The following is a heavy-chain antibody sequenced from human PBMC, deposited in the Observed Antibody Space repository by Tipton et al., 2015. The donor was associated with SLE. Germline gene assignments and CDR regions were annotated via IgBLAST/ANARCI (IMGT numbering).Heavy chain of an antibody. J-gene: IGHJ6*03. CDR3: ATGRVDYYGSGKYYNDYYYMDV. D-gene: IGHD3-10*01. Sequence: TLSLTCAVYGGSFSGHYWSWIRQPPGKGLEWIGEINHTGSTNYNPSLKSRVTISVDTSKNQFSLKLSSVTAADTAVYYCATGRVDYYGSGKYYNDYYYMDVWGKGTTVTVSS. CDR2: INHTGST. V-gene: IGHV4-34*09. CDR1: GGSFSGHY.